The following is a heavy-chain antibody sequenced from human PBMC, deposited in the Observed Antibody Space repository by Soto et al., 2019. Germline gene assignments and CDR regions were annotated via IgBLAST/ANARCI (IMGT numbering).Heavy chain of an antibody. CDR3: AKGDIVVVVAATCFDY. Sequence: GGSLRLSCAASGFTFSSYAMSWVRQAPGKGLEWVSAISGSGGSTYYADSVKGRFTISRDNSKNTLYLQMNSLRAEDTAVYYCAKGDIVVVVAATCFDYWGQGTLVTVSS. V-gene: IGHV3-23*01. D-gene: IGHD2-15*01. CDR2: ISGSGGST. J-gene: IGHJ4*02. CDR1: GFTFSSYA.